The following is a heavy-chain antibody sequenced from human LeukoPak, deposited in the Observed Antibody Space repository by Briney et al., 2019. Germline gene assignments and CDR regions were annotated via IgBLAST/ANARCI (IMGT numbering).Heavy chain of an antibody. CDR2: ISGSGGST. J-gene: IGHJ5*02. CDR1: GFTFSSYA. D-gene: IGHD6-13*01. CDR3: ARDHEGLEAYSSSWYWFDP. V-gene: IGHV3-23*01. Sequence: PGGSLRLSCAASGFTFSSYAMSWVRQAPGKGLEWVSAISGSGGSTYYADSVKGRFTISRDNAKNSLYLQMNSLRAEDTAVYYCARDHEGLEAYSSSWYWFDPWGQGTLVTVSS.